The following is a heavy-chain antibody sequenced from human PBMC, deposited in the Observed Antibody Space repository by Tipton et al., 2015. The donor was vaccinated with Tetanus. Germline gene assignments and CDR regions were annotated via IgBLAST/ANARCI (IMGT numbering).Heavy chain of an antibody. CDR1: GFIFSSYG. CDR2: SWYDGTDK. CDR3: AREADCGGGSCFSGDFDN. Sequence: SLRLSCAASGFIFSSYGIHWVRQAPGKGLEWVAVSWYDGTDKYYADSVKGRFTIFRDNCKNTLYLQMNSLRAGDTAVYYCAREADCGGGSCFSGDFDNWGRGAQLAVSS. J-gene: IGHJ4*02. D-gene: IGHD2-15*01. V-gene: IGHV3-33*01.